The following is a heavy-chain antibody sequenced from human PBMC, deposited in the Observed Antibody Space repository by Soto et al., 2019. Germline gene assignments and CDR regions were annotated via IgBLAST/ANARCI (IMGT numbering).Heavy chain of an antibody. J-gene: IGHJ6*02. Sequence: QVQLVESGGGLVKPGGSLRLSCAASGFTFSDYYMSWIRQAPGKGLEWVSYISSSGSTIYYADSVKGRFTISRDNAKNSLYLQMNSLRAEDTAVYYCARSMNRRRGYSGYDYAGGMDVWGQGTTVTVSS. CDR2: ISSSGSTI. CDR1: GFTFSDYY. CDR3: ARSMNRRRGYSGYDYAGGMDV. D-gene: IGHD5-12*01. V-gene: IGHV3-11*01.